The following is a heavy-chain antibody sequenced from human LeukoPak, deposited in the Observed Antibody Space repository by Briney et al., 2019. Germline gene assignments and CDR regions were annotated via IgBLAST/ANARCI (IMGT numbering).Heavy chain of an antibody. CDR1: GGSISSSSYY. CDR2: IYTSGST. V-gene: IGHV4-61*02. Sequence: PSETLSLTCTVSGGSISSSSYYWSWIRQPAGKGLEWIGRIYTSGSTNYNPSLKSRVTMSVDTSKNQFSLKLSSVTAADTAVYYCAREPYFSSALEPNTIGFDYWGQGTLVTVSS. CDR3: AREPYFSSALEPNTIGFDY. D-gene: IGHD6-6*01. J-gene: IGHJ4*02.